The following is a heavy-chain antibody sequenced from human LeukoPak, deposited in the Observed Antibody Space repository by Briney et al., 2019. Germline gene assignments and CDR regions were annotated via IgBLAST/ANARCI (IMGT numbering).Heavy chain of an antibody. CDR2: INHSGST. CDR3: ARGGGGRYFDY. CDR1: GGSFSGYY. V-gene: IGHV4-34*01. J-gene: IGHJ4*02. Sequence: PSETLSLTCAVYGGSFSGYYWSWIRQPPGKGLEWIGEINHSGSTNYNPSLKSRVTISVDTSKNQFSLKLSFVTAADTAVYYCARGGGGRYFDYWGQGTLVTVSS. D-gene: IGHD3-16*01.